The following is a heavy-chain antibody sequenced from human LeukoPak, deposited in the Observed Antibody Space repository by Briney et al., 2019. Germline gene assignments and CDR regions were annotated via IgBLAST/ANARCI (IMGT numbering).Heavy chain of an antibody. V-gene: IGHV3-23*01. D-gene: IGHD3-9*01. CDR3: AKDGGPPHVLRYSRGLDV. J-gene: IGHJ6*02. CDR2: ISGSGGRT. Sequence: PGGSLRLSCAASGFTFSSYAMSWVRLAPGKGLEWVSGISGSGGRTDYADSVKGRFIISRDNSKNTVYVQMNSLRAEDTAVYYCAKDGGPPHVLRYSRGLDVWGPGTTVIVSS. CDR1: GFTFSSYA.